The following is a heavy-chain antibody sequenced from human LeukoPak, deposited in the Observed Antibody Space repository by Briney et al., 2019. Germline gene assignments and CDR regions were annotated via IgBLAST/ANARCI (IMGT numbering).Heavy chain of an antibody. D-gene: IGHD3-9*01. CDR3: AGGHRNWLLSWFDP. J-gene: IGHJ5*02. CDR1: GGSISSSNW. CDR2: IYYSGST. Sequence: SGTLSLTCAVSGGSISSSNWWSWIRQPPGKGLEWIGYIYYSGSTYYNPSLKSRVTISVDTSKNQFSLTLTSVTAADTAVYYCAGGHRNWLLSWFDPWGRGTLVTVSS. V-gene: IGHV4-4*02.